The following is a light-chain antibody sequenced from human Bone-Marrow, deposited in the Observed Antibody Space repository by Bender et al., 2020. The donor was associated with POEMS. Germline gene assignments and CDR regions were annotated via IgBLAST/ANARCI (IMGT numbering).Light chain of an antibody. J-gene: IGLJ3*02. V-gene: IGLV3-10*01. CDR2: EDS. CDR3: QSKDSSDFYV. Sequence: SYELTQPPSVSVSPGQTARITCSGDALPKRYAYWYQQRSGQAPVLVIDEDSKRPSGIPERFSGSSSGTTVSLTITGVQAEDEADYYCQSKDSSDFYVFGGGTKLTVL. CDR1: ALPKRY.